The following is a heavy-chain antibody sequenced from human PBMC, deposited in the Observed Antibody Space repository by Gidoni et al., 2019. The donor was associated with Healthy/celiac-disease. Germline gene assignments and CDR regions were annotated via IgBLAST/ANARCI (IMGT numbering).Heavy chain of an antibody. J-gene: IGHJ2*01. CDR1: GFTFSSYG. Sequence: QVQLVESGGGVVQPGRSLRLSCAASGFTFSSYGMHWVRQAPGKGLEWVAVISYDGSNKYYADSVKGRFTISRDNSKNTLYLQMNSLRAEDTAVYYCAKEYRDIGYSSGWYFWYFDLWGRGTLVTVSS. CDR3: AKEYRDIGYSSGWYFWYFDL. D-gene: IGHD6-19*01. CDR2: ISYDGSNK. V-gene: IGHV3-30*18.